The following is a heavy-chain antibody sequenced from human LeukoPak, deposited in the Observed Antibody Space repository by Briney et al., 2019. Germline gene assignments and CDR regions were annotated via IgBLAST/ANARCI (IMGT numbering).Heavy chain of an antibody. Sequence: ASVKVSCKASGYTFTSYYMHWVRQAPGQGLEWMGIINPSGGSTSYAQKFQGRVTMTRDTSTSTVYMELSSLRSEDTAVYYCARVWKGWAEGNGLDYWGQGTLVTVSS. CDR3: ARVWKGWAEGNGLDY. V-gene: IGHV1-46*01. CDR2: INPSGGST. D-gene: IGHD1-1*01. CDR1: GYTFTSYY. J-gene: IGHJ4*02.